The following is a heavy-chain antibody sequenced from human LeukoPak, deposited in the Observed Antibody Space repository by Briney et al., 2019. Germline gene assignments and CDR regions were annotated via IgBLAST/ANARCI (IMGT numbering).Heavy chain of an antibody. Sequence: SQTLSLTCAISGDSVSRNSAAWNWIRQSPSRGLEWLGRTYYRSRWYYDYALSVKSRITINADTSKNQFSLKLSSVTAADTAVYYCARAEVLPDYFDNSGAFDYWGQGTLVTVSS. CDR3: ARAEVLPDYFDNSGAFDY. CDR1: GDSVSRNSAA. CDR2: TYYRSRWYY. V-gene: IGHV6-1*01. D-gene: IGHD3-22*01. J-gene: IGHJ4*02.